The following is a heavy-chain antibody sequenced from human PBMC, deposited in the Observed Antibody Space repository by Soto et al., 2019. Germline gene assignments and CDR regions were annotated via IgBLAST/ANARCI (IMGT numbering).Heavy chain of an antibody. J-gene: IGHJ6*02. CDR1: GGSISSGDYY. Sequence: SETLSLTCTVSGGSISSGDYYWSWIRQPPGKGLEWIGYIYYSGSTYYNPSLKSRVTISLDRSTKQLSLKLRSATAADTAMYHCVRQGIGPLHGLVDVWGRGTTVTVSS. CDR2: IYYSGST. CDR3: VRQGIGPLHGLVDV. D-gene: IGHD3-10*01. V-gene: IGHV4-30-4*01.